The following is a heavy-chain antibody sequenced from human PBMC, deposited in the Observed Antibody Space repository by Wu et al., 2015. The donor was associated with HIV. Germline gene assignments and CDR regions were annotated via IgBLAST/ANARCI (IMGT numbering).Heavy chain of an antibody. CDR2: IYYSGST. V-gene: IGHV4-59*11. CDR1: GGSISSHY. Sequence: QVQLQESGPGLVKPSETLSLTCTVSGGSISSHYWSWIRQPPGKGLEWIGYIYYSGSTNYNPSLKSRVTISVDTSKNQFSLKLSSVTAADTAVYYCAREYSSSWYPGGYYFDYWGQGTLVTVSS. J-gene: IGHJ4*02. CDR3: AREYSSSWYPGGYYFDY. D-gene: IGHD6-13*01.